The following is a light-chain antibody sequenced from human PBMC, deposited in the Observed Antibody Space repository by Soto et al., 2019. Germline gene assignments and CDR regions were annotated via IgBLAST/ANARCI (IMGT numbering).Light chain of an antibody. J-gene: IGKJ1*01. V-gene: IGKV3-20*01. CDR1: QSVSSNY. CDR3: QQYGGAPWT. Sequence: EIVLTQSPGTLSLSPGERATLSCRASQSVSSNYLAWFQQRPGQPPRLLISGASSRATGIPDRFSGSGSGTDFTLTINRLEPEDFAVYHCQQYGGAPWTFGQGTKVDIK. CDR2: GAS.